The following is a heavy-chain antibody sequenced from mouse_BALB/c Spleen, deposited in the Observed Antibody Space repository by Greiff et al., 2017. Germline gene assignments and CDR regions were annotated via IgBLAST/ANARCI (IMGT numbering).Heavy chain of an antibody. V-gene: IGHV1-55*01. CDR1: GYNFTSYW. J-gene: IGHJ3*01. D-gene: IGHD1-1*01. Sequence: QVQLQQPGAELVKPGTSVKLSCKASGYNFTSYWINWVKLRPGQGLEWIGEILPGSGSTNYNEKFKGKATFTADTSSNTAYMQLSSLTSEDSAVYYCARPYGSSWGFAYWGQGTLVTVSA. CDR2: ILPGSGST. CDR3: ARPYGSSWGFAY.